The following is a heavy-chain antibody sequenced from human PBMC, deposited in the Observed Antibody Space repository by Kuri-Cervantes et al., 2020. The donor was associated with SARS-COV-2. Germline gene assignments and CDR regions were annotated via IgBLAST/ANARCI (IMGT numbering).Heavy chain of an antibody. CDR3: ARDTGGTMIYYYYYYGMDV. CDR2: IKQDGSEK. Sequence: GGSLRLSCAASGFTFSSYWMSWVRQAPGKGLEWVVNIKQDGSEKYYVDSVKGRFTISRDNAKNSLYLQMNSLRAEDTAVYYCARDTGGTMIYYYYYYGMDVWGQGTTVTVSS. D-gene: IGHD2-8*02. V-gene: IGHV3-7*01. CDR1: GFTFSSYW. J-gene: IGHJ6*02.